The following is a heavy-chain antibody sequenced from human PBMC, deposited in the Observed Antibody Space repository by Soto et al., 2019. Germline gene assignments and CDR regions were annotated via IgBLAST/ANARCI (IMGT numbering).Heavy chain of an antibody. J-gene: IGHJ5*02. CDR3: ARGDVRVVASFDP. CDR2: ISDTGGST. CDR1: GFTFKKHA. V-gene: IGHV3-64*04. Sequence: GGSLRLSCSASGFTFKKHAMHWVRQAPGTGLEYVSGISDTGGSTFHADSVKGRFTISRDNSRGTLFLQMNSLRVEDTAVYYCARGDVRVVASFDPWGQGALVTVSS. D-gene: IGHD2-15*01.